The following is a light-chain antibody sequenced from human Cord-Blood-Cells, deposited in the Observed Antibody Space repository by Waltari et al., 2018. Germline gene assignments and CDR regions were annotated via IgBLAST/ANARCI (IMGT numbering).Light chain of an antibody. Sequence: DIQMTPSPSSLSASVGDRVXXTCRESQSISSYLNWYQQKPGKAPNLLIYAASSLQSGVPSRFSGSGSGTDFTLTISSLQPEDFATYYCQQSYSTPITFGQGTRLEIK. CDR1: QSISSY. CDR2: AAS. CDR3: QQSYSTPIT. V-gene: IGKV1-39*01. J-gene: IGKJ5*01.